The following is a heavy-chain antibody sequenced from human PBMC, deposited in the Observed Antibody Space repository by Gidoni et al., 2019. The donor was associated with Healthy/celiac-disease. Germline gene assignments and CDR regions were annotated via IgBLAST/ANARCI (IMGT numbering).Heavy chain of an antibody. J-gene: IGHJ4*02. D-gene: IGHD5-18*01. CDR1: GGTFSSYA. V-gene: IGHV1-69*01. Sequence: QEQLVQSGAEVKKPGSSVKVSCSASGGTFSSYALSWVRQAPGQGLEWMGGIIPIFGTANYAQKFQGRVTITADDSTSTAYMELSSLRSDDTAVYYCARHQDTAMGPFDYWGQGTLVTVSS. CDR3: ARHQDTAMGPFDY. CDR2: IIPIFGTA.